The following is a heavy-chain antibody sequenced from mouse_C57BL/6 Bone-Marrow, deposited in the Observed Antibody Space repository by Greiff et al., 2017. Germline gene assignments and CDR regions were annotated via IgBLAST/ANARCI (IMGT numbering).Heavy chain of an antibody. CDR1: GYTFTEYT. V-gene: IGHV1-62-2*01. Sequence: QVQLKQSGAELVKPGASVKLSCKASGYTFTEYTIHWVKQRSGQGLEWIGWFYPGSGSIKYNEKFKDKATLTADKASRRVYMERSRLASADSEVCVCGRHEDERDWLAYWGQGTPVTVS. J-gene: IGHJ3*01. CDR2: FYPGSGSI. CDR3: GRHEDERDWLAY.